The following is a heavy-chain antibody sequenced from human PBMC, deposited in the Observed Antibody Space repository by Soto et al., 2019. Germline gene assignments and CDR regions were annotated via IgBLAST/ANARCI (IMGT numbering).Heavy chain of an antibody. CDR2: IRSNTSYK. Sequence: EVQLVESGGGLVKPGGSLRLSCVASGFTFSTYTMNWVRQAPGNGLGWVSSIRSNTSYKFYADSVKGRFTISRDNGKNSLFLQMNSLRAEDTAVYYCASQFNTGYSYGYRWGQGTLVTVSS. D-gene: IGHD5-18*01. V-gene: IGHV3-21*01. CDR3: ASQFNTGYSYGYR. J-gene: IGHJ5*02. CDR1: GFTFSTYT.